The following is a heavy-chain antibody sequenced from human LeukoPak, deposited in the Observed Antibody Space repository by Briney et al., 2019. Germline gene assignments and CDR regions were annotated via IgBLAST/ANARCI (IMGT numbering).Heavy chain of an antibody. D-gene: IGHD3-16*01. CDR1: GGSISSYY. Sequence: WEPLSLTCTVSGGSISSYYWSWIRQPPGKGLEWIGYIYYSGSTNYNPSLKSRVTISVDTSKNQFSLKLSSVTAADTAVYYCAREGGRHYEAFDIWGQGTMVTVSS. V-gene: IGHV4-59*12. CDR2: IYYSGST. J-gene: IGHJ3*02. CDR3: AREGGRHYEAFDI.